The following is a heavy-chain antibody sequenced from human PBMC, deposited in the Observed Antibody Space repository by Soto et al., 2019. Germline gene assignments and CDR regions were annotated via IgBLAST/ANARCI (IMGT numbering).Heavy chain of an antibody. CDR1: RYNCSSYA. J-gene: IGHJ5*02. CDR2: ISGSGGIR. V-gene: IGHV3-23*01. D-gene: IGHD2-15*01. CDR3: VPDKVAVPPSPIWLDL. Sequence: GWTRRVGCRTSRYNCSSYAMSWVRQAQGKGREWVSGISGSGGIRYCAGCVKWRFSICRDNCKNTLYLQMKRLRAEDGSVYDYVPDKVAVPPSPIWLDLCAQATLVTVSS.